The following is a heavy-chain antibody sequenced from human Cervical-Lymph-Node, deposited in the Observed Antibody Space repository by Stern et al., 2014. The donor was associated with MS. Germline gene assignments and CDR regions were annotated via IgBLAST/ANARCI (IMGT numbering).Heavy chain of an antibody. D-gene: IGHD3-22*01. CDR3: ARGPYDTSGSYYFDY. V-gene: IGHV1-2*02. CDR1: GYTFTDYY. Sequence: VQLVESGAEVKKPGASVEVSCRASGYTFTDYYVHWVRQAPGQGLEWMGWIHPNSGGTSSAQKFQGRVTMTRDTSITTAYLELKRLRSYDTAVYYCARGPYDTSGSYYFDYWGQGTLVTVSS. CDR2: IHPNSGGT. J-gene: IGHJ4*02.